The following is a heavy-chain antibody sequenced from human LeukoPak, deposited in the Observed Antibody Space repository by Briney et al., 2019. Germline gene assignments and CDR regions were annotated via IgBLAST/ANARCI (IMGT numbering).Heavy chain of an antibody. CDR2: IRYDGNNK. Sequence: PGRSLRLSCAASGSTFSTYGMHWVRQAPGKGLEWVAVIRYDGNNKFYVDSVRGRFTISRDNSKNTLYLQMNSLRAEDTAVYYCARAYYSDITDYPYIGYWGQGVLVTVSS. J-gene: IGHJ4*02. CDR1: GSTFSTYG. CDR3: ARAYYSDITDYPYIGY. V-gene: IGHV3-33*01. D-gene: IGHD3-22*01.